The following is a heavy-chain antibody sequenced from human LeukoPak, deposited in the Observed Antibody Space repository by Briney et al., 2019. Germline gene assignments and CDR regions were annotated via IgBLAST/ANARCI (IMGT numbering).Heavy chain of an antibody. Sequence: GGSLRLSCAASGFTFSTYWMHWARQAPGKGLVWVSRIKSDGRSTSYADFARGRFTISRDNAKNTLYLQMNSLRAEDTAVYYCARAMAVTAPDSWGQGTLVTVSS. V-gene: IGHV3-74*01. CDR3: ARAMAVTAPDS. CDR1: GFTFSTYW. J-gene: IGHJ4*02. D-gene: IGHD2-21*02. CDR2: IKSDGRST.